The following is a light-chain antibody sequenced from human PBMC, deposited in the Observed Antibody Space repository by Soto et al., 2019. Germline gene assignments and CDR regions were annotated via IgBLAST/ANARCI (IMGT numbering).Light chain of an antibody. V-gene: IGKV3-20*01. CDR3: QQYRSSPYT. CDR2: GAS. Sequence: EIVLTQSPGTLSLSPGERATLSCRASQSVSSSYLAWYQQKPGQAPRPLIYGASSRATGIPDRFSGSGSGTDFPLPISRLEPEDLAVYYCQQYRSSPYTFGQGTKLEIK. J-gene: IGKJ2*01. CDR1: QSVSSSY.